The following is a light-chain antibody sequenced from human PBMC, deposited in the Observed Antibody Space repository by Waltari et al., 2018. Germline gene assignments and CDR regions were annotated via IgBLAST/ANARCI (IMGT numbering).Light chain of an antibody. Sequence: IVLTQTPLSLSVTPGQPASISCKTSQSLVHTDGKTYLYWYLQKAGQPPQLLIHEVSDRSTGVPPRFSGSGSGTDFTLKISRVEAEDVGIYYCMQSIQLPLFTFGPGTKVEIK. CDR2: EVS. CDR3: MQSIQLPLFT. J-gene: IGKJ3*01. CDR1: QSLVHTDGKTY. V-gene: IGKV2D-29*01.